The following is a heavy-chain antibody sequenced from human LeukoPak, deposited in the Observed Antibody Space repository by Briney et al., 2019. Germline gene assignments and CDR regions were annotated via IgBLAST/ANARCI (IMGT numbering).Heavy chain of an antibody. Sequence: GASVKVSCKVSGYTLTELSMHWVRQAPGKGLEWMGGFDPEDGETIYAQKFQGRVTMTEDTSTDTAYMELSSLRSEDTAVYYCATDLRYSSSWYKFDYWSQGTLVTVSS. CDR1: GYTLTELS. D-gene: IGHD6-13*01. CDR2: FDPEDGET. J-gene: IGHJ4*02. V-gene: IGHV1-24*01. CDR3: ATDLRYSSSWYKFDY.